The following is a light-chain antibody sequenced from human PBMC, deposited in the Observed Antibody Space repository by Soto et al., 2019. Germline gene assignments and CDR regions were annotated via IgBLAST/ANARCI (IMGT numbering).Light chain of an antibody. Sequence: DIQMTHSPSSLSASVLYIVSLTFRASQSIGKFLNLYQQKPGKAPKILIYAASTLQNGVPSRFSGSGSGTDFTLTIASLQPEDFATYYCQESHNSRGKFGQGTKVDIK. CDR1: QSIGKF. CDR3: QESHNSRGK. J-gene: IGKJ1*01. V-gene: IGKV1-39*01. CDR2: AAS.